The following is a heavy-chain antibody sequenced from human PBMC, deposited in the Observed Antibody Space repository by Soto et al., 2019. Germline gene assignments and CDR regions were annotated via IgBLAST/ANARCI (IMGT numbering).Heavy chain of an antibody. CDR1: GGTFRNYP. Sequence: VQLVQSGTEVKKPGSSVKVSCKASGGTFRNYPINWVRQAPGQGLEWMGSIFPLTDIPDYAQNFQARLTISADKSTSTAYMELSGLTSDDTAMYFCARGPLVVLNYFESWGQGTLVTVSS. CDR2: IFPLTDIP. V-gene: IGHV1-69*02. CDR3: ARGPLVVLNYFES. J-gene: IGHJ4*02.